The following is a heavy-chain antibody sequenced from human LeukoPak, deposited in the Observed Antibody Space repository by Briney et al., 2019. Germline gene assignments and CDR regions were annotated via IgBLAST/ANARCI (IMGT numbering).Heavy chain of an antibody. D-gene: IGHD3-3*01. Sequence: ASVKVSCKASGYTFTGYYMHWVRQAPGQGLEWMGWINPNSGGTNYAQKVQGRVTMTRDTSISTAYMELSRLRSDDTAVYYCARGDPVLRFLEWLSRGMDVWGQGTTVTVSS. CDR3: ARGDPVLRFLEWLSRGMDV. CDR2: INPNSGGT. CDR1: GYTFTGYY. V-gene: IGHV1-2*02. J-gene: IGHJ6*02.